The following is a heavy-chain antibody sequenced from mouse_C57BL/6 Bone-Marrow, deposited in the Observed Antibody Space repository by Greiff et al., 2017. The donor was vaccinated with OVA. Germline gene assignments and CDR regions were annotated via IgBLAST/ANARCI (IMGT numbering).Heavy chain of an antibody. J-gene: IGHJ4*01. CDR2: ISDGGSYT. V-gene: IGHV5-4*01. CDR1: GFTFSSYA. Sequence: EVKLQESGGGLVKPGGSLKLSCAASGFTFSSYAMSWVRQTPEKRLAWVATISDGGSYTYYPDNVQGRFTISRDNAKNNLYLQMSHLKSEDTAMYYCARDRVVTTVYYAMDYWGQGTSVTVSS. D-gene: IGHD2-2*01. CDR3: ARDRVVTTVYYAMDY.